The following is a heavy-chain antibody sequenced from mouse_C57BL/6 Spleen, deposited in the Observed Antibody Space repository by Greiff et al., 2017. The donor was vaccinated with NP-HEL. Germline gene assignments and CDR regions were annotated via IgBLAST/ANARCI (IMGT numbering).Heavy chain of an antibody. Sequence: EVQLQQSGAELVRPGASVKLSCTASGFNIKDYYMHWVKQRPEQGLEWIGRIDPEDGDTEYAPKFQGKATMTADTSYNTAYLQLSRLTSEDTAVYYCTTEWGQAQGYWGQGTTLTVSS. D-gene: IGHD3-2*02. V-gene: IGHV14-1*01. CDR3: TTEWGQAQGY. J-gene: IGHJ2*01. CDR2: IDPEDGDT. CDR1: GFNIKDYY.